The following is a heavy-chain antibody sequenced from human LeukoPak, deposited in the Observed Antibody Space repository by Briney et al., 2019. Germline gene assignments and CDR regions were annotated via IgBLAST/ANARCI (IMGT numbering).Heavy chain of an antibody. CDR2: INPNSGGT. J-gene: IGHJ5*02. V-gene: IGHV1-2*02. Sequence: ASVKVSCKASGYTFTGYYMHWVRQAPGQGLEWMGWINPNSGGTNYAQKFQGRVTMTRDTSISTAYMELSRLRSDDTAVYYCARDLTIYNSGYVNWFDPWGQGTLVTVSS. D-gene: IGHD3-22*01. CDR3: ARDLTIYNSGYVNWFDP. CDR1: GYTFTGYY.